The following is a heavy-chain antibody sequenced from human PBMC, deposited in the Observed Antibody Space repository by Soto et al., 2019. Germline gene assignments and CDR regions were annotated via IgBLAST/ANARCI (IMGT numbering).Heavy chain of an antibody. CDR2: INAGNGHT. J-gene: IGHJ4*02. CDR3: ARSIVVVPAQDY. V-gene: IGHV1-3*05. D-gene: IGHD2-21*02. Sequence: QVQLVQSGAEEKKPGASVKVSCKASGYTFTSYAMHWVRQAPGQRLEWMGWINAGNGHTKYSQKFQGRVTITRDTSASTAYMELSSLRSQDTAVYYCARSIVVVPAQDYCCQVTLVTVSS. CDR1: GYTFTSYA.